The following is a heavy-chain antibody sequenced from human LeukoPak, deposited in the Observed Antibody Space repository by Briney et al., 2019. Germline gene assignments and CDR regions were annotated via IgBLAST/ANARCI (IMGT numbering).Heavy chain of an antibody. V-gene: IGHV1-46*01. CDR3: ARGHPMGANTVCFDP. CDR2: FNPSSGGT. CDR1: GYTFTSYY. D-gene: IGHD2-8*01. Sequence: GASVKVSCKASGYTFTSYYMHWVRQAPGQGLEWMGLFNPSSGGTRYAQKFQGRVTMTRDTSTSTVYMDLSSLRSEDTAVYYCARGHPMGANTVCFDPWGQGTLVTVSS. J-gene: IGHJ5*02.